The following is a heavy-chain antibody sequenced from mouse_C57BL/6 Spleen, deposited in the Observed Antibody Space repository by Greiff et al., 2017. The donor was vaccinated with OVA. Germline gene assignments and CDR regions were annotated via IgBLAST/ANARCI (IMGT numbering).Heavy chain of an antibody. CDR3: ARDPENYFDY. J-gene: IGHJ2*01. CDR1: GYSITSGYY. V-gene: IGHV3-6*01. Sequence: EVKLMESGPGLVKPSQSLSLTCSVTGYSITSGYYWNWIRQFPGNKLEWMGYISYDGSNNYNPSLKNRISITRDTSKNQFFLKLNSVTTEDTATYYCARDPENYFDYWGQGTTLTVSS. CDR2: ISYDGSN.